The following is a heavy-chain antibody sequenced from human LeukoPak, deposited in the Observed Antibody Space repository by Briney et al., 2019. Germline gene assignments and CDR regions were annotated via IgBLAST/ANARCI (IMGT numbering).Heavy chain of an antibody. V-gene: IGHV4-34*01. CDR3: ARRGSSLRYYYYMDV. CDR2: INHSGST. CDR1: GGSFSGYY. J-gene: IGHJ6*03. Sequence: SETLSLTCAVYGGSFSGYYWSWIRQPPGKGLEWIGEINHSGSTNYNPSLKSRVTISVDTSKNQFSLKLSSVTAADTAVYYCARRGSSLRYYYYMDVWGKGTTVTVSS. D-gene: IGHD6-6*01.